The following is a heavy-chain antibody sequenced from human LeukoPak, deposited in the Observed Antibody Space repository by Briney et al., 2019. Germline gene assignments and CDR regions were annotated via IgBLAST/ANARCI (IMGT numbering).Heavy chain of an antibody. D-gene: IGHD1-1*01. Sequence: GGSLRLSCAASGFTVSSNHVSWVRQAPGKGLEWVSVIYSGGSTDYADSVKGRFTISRDNLKNTLYLQMNSLRAEDTAVYYCARGPARYNWGQGTLVTFSS. V-gene: IGHV3-53*01. J-gene: IGHJ4*02. CDR3: ARGPARYN. CDR2: IYSGGST. CDR1: GFTVSSNH.